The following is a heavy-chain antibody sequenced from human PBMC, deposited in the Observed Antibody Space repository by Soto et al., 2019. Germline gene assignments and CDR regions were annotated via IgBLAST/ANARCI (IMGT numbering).Heavy chain of an antibody. CDR2: FDPEDGET. CDR1: GYTLTELS. CDR3: ATDKGRYYDSSGYGSHFDY. Sequence: QVQLVQSGAEVKKPGASVKVSCKVSGYTLTELSMHWVRQAPGKGLEWMGGFDPEDGETIYAQKFQGRVTMTEDTSTDTAYMELSSLRSEDTAVYYCATDKGRYYDSSGYGSHFDYWGQGTLVTVSS. D-gene: IGHD3-22*01. J-gene: IGHJ4*02. V-gene: IGHV1-24*01.